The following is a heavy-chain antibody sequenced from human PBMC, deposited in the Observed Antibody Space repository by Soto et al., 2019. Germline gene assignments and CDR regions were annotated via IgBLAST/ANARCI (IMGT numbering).Heavy chain of an antibody. CDR2: SHYSGNS. CDR1: NTSISDDY. V-gene: IGHV4-59*01. J-gene: IGHJ1*01. CDR3: VQYSLHWALQY. D-gene: IGHD1-26*01. Sequence: QVQLQESGPGLVKPSETLSLTCNVSNTSISDDYWAWIRQSPGKGLEWFGFSHYSGNSAYNPSLNTHVSMSVYTSKKQVSLKLTSVTAADTAVYYCVQYSLHWALQYWGQGTLVTVSS.